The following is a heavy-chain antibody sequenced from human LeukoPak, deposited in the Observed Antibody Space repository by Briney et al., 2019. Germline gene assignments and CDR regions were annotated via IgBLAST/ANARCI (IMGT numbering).Heavy chain of an antibody. CDR2: IKQDGSEK. CDR1: GFTFSSHW. Sequence: GGSLRLSCAASGFTFSSHWVTWVRQAPGKGLEWVANIKQDGSEKYYVDSVKGRFTISRDNAKNSMYLQMNSLRAEDTAVYYCARLIQYRVLNYNYYYYMDVWGKGTSVTVSS. D-gene: IGHD3-16*02. CDR3: ARLIQYRVLNYNYYYYMDV. V-gene: IGHV3-7*01. J-gene: IGHJ6*03.